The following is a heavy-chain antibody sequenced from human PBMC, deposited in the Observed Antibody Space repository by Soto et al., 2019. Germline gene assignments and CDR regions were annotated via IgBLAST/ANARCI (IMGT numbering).Heavy chain of an antibody. CDR3: ARAGVYDFWSGYYASYYGMDV. Sequence: WASVKVSCKASGYTFTGYYMHWVRQAPGQGLEWMGWINPNSGGTNYAQKFQGWVTMTRDTSINTAYMELSRLRSDDTAVYYCARAGVYDFWSGYYASYYGMDVWGQGTTVTVSS. CDR1: GYTFTGYY. CDR2: INPNSGGT. V-gene: IGHV1-2*04. J-gene: IGHJ6*02. D-gene: IGHD3-3*01.